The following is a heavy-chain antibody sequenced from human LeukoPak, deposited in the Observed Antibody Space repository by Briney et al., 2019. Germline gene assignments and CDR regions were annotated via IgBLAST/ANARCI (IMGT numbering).Heavy chain of an antibody. Sequence: SVRVSCKASGGTFSSYAISWVRQAPGQGLEWMGGIIPIFGTANYAQKFQGRVTITADESTSTAYMELSSLRSEGTAVYYCARDKGSYDSSGYYSGVYWGQGTLVTVSS. D-gene: IGHD3-22*01. J-gene: IGHJ4*02. CDR1: GGTFSSYA. V-gene: IGHV1-69*13. CDR2: IIPIFGTA. CDR3: ARDKGSYDSSGYYSGVY.